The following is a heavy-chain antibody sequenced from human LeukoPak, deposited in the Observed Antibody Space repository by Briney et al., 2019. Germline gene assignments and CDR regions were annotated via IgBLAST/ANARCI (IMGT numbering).Heavy chain of an antibody. J-gene: IGHJ4*02. V-gene: IGHV3-9*01. CDR2: ISWNSGSI. D-gene: IGHD3-22*01. Sequence: GGSLRLSCAASGFTFDDYAMHWVRQAPGKGLEWVSGISWNSGSIGYADSVKGRFTISRDNAKNSLYLQMNSLRAEDTALYYCAKDRSKGSLVVVITTFDYWGQGTLVTVSS. CDR3: AKDRSKGSLVVVITTFDY. CDR1: GFTFDDYA.